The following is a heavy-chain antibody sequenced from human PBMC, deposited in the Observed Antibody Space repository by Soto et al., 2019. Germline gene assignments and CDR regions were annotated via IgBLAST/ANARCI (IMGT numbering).Heavy chain of an antibody. J-gene: IGHJ4*02. V-gene: IGHV3-7*01. CDR3: ARDYSSYGPFDY. D-gene: IGHD5-18*01. CDR2: INPAGNVQ. Sequence: WGSLRLSCTASGLTFSISWMTWVRQAPGEGLEWVSNINPAGNVQHYADSVKGRFTISRDNAKNSLYLQMNSLRAEDTALYYCARDYSSYGPFDYWGQGTLVSVSS. CDR1: GLTFSISW.